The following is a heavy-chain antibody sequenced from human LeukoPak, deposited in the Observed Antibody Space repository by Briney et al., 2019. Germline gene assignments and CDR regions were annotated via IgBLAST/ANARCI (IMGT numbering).Heavy chain of an antibody. CDR2: IYYSGST. J-gene: IGHJ6*02. V-gene: IGHV4-59*01. D-gene: IGHD3-9*01. Sequence: SETLSLTCTVSGGSISSYYWSWIRQPPGKGLEWIGYIYYSGSTNYNPSLKSRVTISLDTSKDQFSLNLSSVTAADTAVYYCAILRYFDQHYYYYGMDVWGQGTTVTVSS. CDR3: AILRYFDQHYYYYGMDV. CDR1: GGSISSYY.